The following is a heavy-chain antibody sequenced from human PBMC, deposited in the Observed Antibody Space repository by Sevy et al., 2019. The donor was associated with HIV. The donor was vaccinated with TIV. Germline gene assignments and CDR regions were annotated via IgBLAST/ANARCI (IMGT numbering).Heavy chain of an antibody. D-gene: IGHD2-2*01. CDR2: ISGISNYI. J-gene: IGHJ3*02. Sequence: GGSLRLSCAASGFIFSSYSMNWVRQAPGKGLESVSSISGISNYIYYADSVKGRFTISRDNAKSSLYLQMNSLRAEDTAVYYCARTGCSITSCLTADAFDIWGQGPLVTVSS. V-gene: IGHV3-21*06. CDR3: ARTGCSITSCLTADAFDI. CDR1: GFIFSSYS.